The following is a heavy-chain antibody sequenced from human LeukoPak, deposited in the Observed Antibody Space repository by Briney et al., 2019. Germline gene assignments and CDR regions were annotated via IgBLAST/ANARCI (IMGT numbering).Heavy chain of an antibody. CDR1: GFSLSSYE. CDR2: IKQDGSQI. J-gene: IGHJ4*02. D-gene: IGHD2-2*01. Sequence: PGGSLRLSCAASGFSLSSYEMTWVRQAPGKGLEWVANIKQDGSQIFYVDSVKGRFTISRDTAKNSLSLQMNSLRAEDTAVYYCAREYCSGTSCYGYFDYWGQGTLVTVSS. V-gene: IGHV3-7*01. CDR3: AREYCSGTSCYGYFDY.